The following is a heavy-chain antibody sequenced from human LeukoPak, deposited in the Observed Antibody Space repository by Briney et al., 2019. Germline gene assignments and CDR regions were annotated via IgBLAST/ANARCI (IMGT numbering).Heavy chain of an antibody. Sequence: GGSLRLSCAASGFTFSNYWMSWVRQAPGKGLEWVAFIRYDGSNKYYADSVKGRFTISRDNSKNTLYLQMNSLRAEDTAVYYCAKDLRGSYFGFDYWGQGTLVTVSS. CDR2: IRYDGSNK. D-gene: IGHD1-26*01. CDR3: AKDLRGSYFGFDY. V-gene: IGHV3-30*02. CDR1: GFTFSNYW. J-gene: IGHJ4*02.